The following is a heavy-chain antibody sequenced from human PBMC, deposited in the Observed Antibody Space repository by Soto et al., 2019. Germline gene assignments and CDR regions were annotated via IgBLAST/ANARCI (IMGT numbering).Heavy chain of an antibody. CDR3: AAEGAKTTWNFDY. CDR2: VSPHGANT. CDR1: GFTFGSCG. D-gene: IGHD1-1*01. J-gene: IGHJ4*02. Sequence: GGSLRLSCVASGFTFGSCGMNWVRQAPGKGLEWVAGVSPHGANTYYADSVRGRFIISRDDSRNTVSLDMNSLRGDDSAVYYCAAEGAKTTWNFDYWGQGTVVTVSS. V-gene: IGHV3-23*01.